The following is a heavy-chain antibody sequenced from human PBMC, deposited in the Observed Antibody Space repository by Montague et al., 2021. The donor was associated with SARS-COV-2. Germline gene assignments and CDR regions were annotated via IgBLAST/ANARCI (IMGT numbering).Heavy chain of an antibody. CDR2: IHSAGRGT. CDR3: AKVGDILTGYSLINLDA. D-gene: IGHD3-9*01. J-gene: IGHJ5*02. CDR1: GFTFSNSP. Sequence: SLRLSCAASGFTFSNSPMSWVRQAPGKGLEWVSVIHSAGRGTYYADSVQGRFTISRDNLKNTVYLQMNSLRDVDTALYYCAKVGDILTGYSLINLDAWGQGTLVTVSS. V-gene: IGHV3-23*03.